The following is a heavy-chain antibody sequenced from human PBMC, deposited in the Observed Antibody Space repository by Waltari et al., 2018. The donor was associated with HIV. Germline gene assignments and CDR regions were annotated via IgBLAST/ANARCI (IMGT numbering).Heavy chain of an antibody. CDR3: AKDRSGSLHYFYYYGMDV. CDR2: TSFDGTNN. D-gene: IGHD3-22*01. CDR1: GFMFSGYV. J-gene: IGHJ6*04. Sequence: QVQLVESGGGVVRPGGSLRLSCSASGFMFSGYVLHWVGQAPGKGREWVAATSFDGTNNYYAHSVKGRFTISRDNIKNILHLQMNSLKIEDMAVYYCAKDRSGSLHYFYYYGMDVWGKGTTVAVSS. V-gene: IGHV3-30*01.